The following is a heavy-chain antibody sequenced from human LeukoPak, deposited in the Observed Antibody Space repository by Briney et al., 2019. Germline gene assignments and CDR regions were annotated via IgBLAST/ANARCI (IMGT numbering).Heavy chain of an antibody. CDR3: ARDRLTGDREDAFDI. CDR1: GDIFSSNSAA. CDR2: TYYRSKWYN. J-gene: IGHJ3*02. Sequence: SQTLSLTCALSGDIFSSNSAACNWSRPSPSRGLEWLERTYYRSKWYNDYAVSVKSQITINPDTSKNQFSLQLNSVTPEDTAVYYCARDRLTGDREDAFDIWGQGTMVTVSS. V-gene: IGHV6-1*01. D-gene: IGHD7-27*01.